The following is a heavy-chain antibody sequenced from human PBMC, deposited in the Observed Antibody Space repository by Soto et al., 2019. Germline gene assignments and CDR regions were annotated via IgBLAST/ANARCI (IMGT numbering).Heavy chain of an antibody. D-gene: IGHD5-12*01. J-gene: IGHJ4*02. V-gene: IGHV3-33*01. CDR2: IWYDESNK. CDR1: GFTFSSYG. Sequence: GSLRLSCAASGFTFSSYGMHWVRQAPGKGLEWVAVIWYDESNKYYADYVKGRFTISRDNSKNTLYLKMNSLRAEDTAVYYCARAGGYDWFDYWGQGTLVTVS. CDR3: ARAGGYDWFDY.